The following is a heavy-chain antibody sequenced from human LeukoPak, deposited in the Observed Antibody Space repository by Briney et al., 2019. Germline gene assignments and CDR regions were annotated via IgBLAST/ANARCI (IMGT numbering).Heavy chain of an antibody. CDR1: GFTFSDYA. CDR2: ISYDGSNK. D-gene: IGHD5-18*01. Sequence: GGSLRLSCAASGFTFSDYAMHWVRQAPGKGLEWVAVISYDGSNKYYADSVKGRFTISRDNSKNTLYLQMNSLRAEDTAVYYCAKNKRGYSYGPDAFDIWGQGTMVTVSS. CDR3: AKNKRGYSYGPDAFDI. V-gene: IGHV3-30*18. J-gene: IGHJ3*02.